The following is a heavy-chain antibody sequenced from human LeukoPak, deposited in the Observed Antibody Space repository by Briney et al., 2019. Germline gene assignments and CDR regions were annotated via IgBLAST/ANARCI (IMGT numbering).Heavy chain of an antibody. Sequence: ASVKVSCKSSGYTFTSYYMHWVRQPPGQGLEWMGIINPSGGSTSYAQNCQGRVTMTRDTSTSTVYMELSSLRSEDTAVYYCARLLVGATTGDYWGQGTLVTVSS. J-gene: IGHJ4*02. V-gene: IGHV1-46*03. CDR3: ARLLVGATTGDY. D-gene: IGHD1-26*01. CDR2: INPSGGST. CDR1: GYTFTSYY.